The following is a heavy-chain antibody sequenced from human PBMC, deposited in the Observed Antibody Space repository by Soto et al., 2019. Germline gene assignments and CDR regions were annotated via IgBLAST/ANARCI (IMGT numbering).Heavy chain of an antibody. CDR3: ARVSLGVGAARDAFDI. D-gene: IGHD1-26*01. CDR2: ISAYNGNT. V-gene: IGHV1-18*01. Sequence: ASVKVSCKASGYTFTSYGISWVRQAPGQGLEWMGWISAYNGNTNYAQKLQGRVTMTTDTSTSTAYMELRSLRSDDTAVYYCARVSLGVGAARDAFDIWGQGTMVTVSS. J-gene: IGHJ3*02. CDR1: GYTFTSYG.